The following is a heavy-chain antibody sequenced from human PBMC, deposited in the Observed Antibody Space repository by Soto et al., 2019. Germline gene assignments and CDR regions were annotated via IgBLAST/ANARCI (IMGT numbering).Heavy chain of an antibody. CDR1: GFTVATTG. CDR3: AKDWGSSGWFNWFNP. J-gene: IGHJ5*02. CDR2: ISHSGTSK. D-gene: IGHD6-19*01. Sequence: QVQLVESGGGVVHPGESLQVACAASGFTVATTGMHWVRQAPGKGLEWVAMISHSGTSKVYIDSVQGRFTISRDNARNNLYLQMSSLRPEDTAIYYCAKDWGSSGWFNWFNPWGQGVLVTVSS. V-gene: IGHV3-30*18.